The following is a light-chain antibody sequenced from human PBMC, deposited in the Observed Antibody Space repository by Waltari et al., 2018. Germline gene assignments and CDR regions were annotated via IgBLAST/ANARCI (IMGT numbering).Light chain of an antibody. J-gene: IGKJ2*01. CDR3: QQYNSLSYT. CDR1: QTISRW. V-gene: IGKV1-5*03. CDR2: MAA. Sequence: DIQITQSPSTLSASVGDSVTISCRASQTISRWLAWYQQKPGKVPKLLIYMAAKLEGGVPSRFSGSGSGTEFTRTIASLQPDDCGTYDCQQYNSLSYTFGQGTKLEIK.